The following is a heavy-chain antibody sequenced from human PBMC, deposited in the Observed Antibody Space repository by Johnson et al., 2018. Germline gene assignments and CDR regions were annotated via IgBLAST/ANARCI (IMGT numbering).Heavy chain of an antibody. CDR1: GFVFSGFA. Sequence: QVQLVQAGGGVVQPGRSLRLSCAASGFVFSGFAMHWVRQPPGKGLEWVAIIWYDGRPKYYADFVKGGLPISRDNSKNIVYLEMSSLRVDDTAVYFCAREGNGDHGMDVWGQGTTVSVSS. CDR3: AREGNGDHGMDV. V-gene: IGHV3-33*01. D-gene: IGHD4-17*01. CDR2: IWYDGRPK. J-gene: IGHJ6*02.